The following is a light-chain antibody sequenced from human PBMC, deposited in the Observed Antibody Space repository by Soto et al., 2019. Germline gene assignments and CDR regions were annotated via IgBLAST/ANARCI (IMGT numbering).Light chain of an antibody. V-gene: IGLV2-14*01. CDR3: ISYTSTYSYV. CDR1: SSDVGAYNY. J-gene: IGLJ1*01. Sequence: QSVLTQPASVSGSPGQSIAISCTGTSSDVGAYNYVSWYQHHPGKAPKLMIYKVSNRPSGVSDRFSGSKSGNTASLTISGLQAEDEADYFCISYTSTYSYVFGTGTKLTVL. CDR2: KVS.